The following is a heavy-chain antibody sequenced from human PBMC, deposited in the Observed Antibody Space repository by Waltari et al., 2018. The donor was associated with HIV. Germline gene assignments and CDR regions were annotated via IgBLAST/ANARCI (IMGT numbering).Heavy chain of an antibody. CDR3: ARDRIAVTGSYYYGMDV. J-gene: IGHJ6*02. CDR1: GYTFTGYY. CDR2: INPKSDGT. V-gene: IGHV1-2*02. D-gene: IGHD6-19*01. Sequence: QVQLVQSGAEVKKPGASVKVSCKAPGYTFTGYYTPWVRQAPGQGLEWMGWINPKSDGTNYAQKFQGRVTMTMDTSTITAYMELSRLRSDDTALYYCARDRIAVTGSYYYGMDVWGQGTTVTVSS.